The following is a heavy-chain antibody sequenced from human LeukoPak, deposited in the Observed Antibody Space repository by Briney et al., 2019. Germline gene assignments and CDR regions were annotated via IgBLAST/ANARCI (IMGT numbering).Heavy chain of an antibody. V-gene: IGHV5-51*01. CDR3: ATVVGSGTFYLAEYFDY. CDR1: GYTFRYYW. D-gene: IGHD3-10*01. J-gene: IGHJ4*02. Sequence: GESLKISCTGSGYTFRYYWIGWVRQMPGKGLEWMGIIYPDDSDTKYSPSFQGQVTISADKSINTAYLQWSSLKASDTAMYYCATVVGSGTFYLAEYFDYWGQGTLVTVSS. CDR2: IYPDDSDT.